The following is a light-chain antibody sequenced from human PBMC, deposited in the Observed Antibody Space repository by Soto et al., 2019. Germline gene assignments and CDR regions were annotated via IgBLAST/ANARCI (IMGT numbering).Light chain of an antibody. Sequence: DIVLTQSPATLSLSPGERATLSCRASQSVGNQLAWFQHKPGQAPRLLISDASNRATGIPGRFSGSGSGTVFTLTISCLAPADFAVYYCQQRLNWPALTFGGGTKVEI. CDR3: QQRLNWPALT. CDR2: DAS. J-gene: IGKJ4*01. CDR1: QSVGNQ. V-gene: IGKV3-11*01.